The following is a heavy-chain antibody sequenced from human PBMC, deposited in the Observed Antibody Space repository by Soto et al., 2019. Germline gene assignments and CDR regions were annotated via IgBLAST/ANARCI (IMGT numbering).Heavy chain of an antibody. D-gene: IGHD2-2*01. V-gene: IGHV1-69*13. CDR2: IIPIFGTA. CDR3: ARDSGYCSSTSCYLGDYYYGMDV. J-gene: IGHJ6*02. Sequence: SVKVSCKASGGTFSSYAISWVRQAPGQGLEWMGGIIPIFGTANYAQKFQGRVTITADESTSTAYMELSSLRSEDTAVYYCARDSGYCSSTSCYLGDYYYGMDVWGQGTTVTVSS. CDR1: GGTFSSYA.